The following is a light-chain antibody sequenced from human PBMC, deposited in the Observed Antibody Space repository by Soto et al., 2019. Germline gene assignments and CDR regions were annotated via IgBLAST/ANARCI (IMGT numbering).Light chain of an antibody. J-gene: IGKJ5*01. CDR1: QSVSSNY. V-gene: IGKV3-20*01. CDR2: GAS. Sequence: EIVLTQSPGTLSLSPGERATLSCRASQSVSSNYLAWYQQKPGQAPRLLIYGASSRATGIPDRFSGSGSGTDFTLTSSRLEPEDFSVYYCQQYSSSRTFGQGTRLEIK. CDR3: QQYSSSRT.